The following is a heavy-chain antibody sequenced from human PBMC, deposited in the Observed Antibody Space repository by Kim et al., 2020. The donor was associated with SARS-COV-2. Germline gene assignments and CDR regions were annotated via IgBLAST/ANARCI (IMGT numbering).Heavy chain of an antibody. Sequence: ASVKVSCKASGYTFTSYGISWVRQAPGQGLEWMGWISAYNGNTNYAQKLQGRVTMTTDTSTSTAYMELRSLRSDDTAVYYCARGFRYYYDSSGYYSPFDYWGQGTLVTVSS. J-gene: IGHJ4*02. CDR1: GYTFTSYG. CDR3: ARGFRYYYDSSGYYSPFDY. D-gene: IGHD3-22*01. CDR2: ISAYNGNT. V-gene: IGHV1-18*04.